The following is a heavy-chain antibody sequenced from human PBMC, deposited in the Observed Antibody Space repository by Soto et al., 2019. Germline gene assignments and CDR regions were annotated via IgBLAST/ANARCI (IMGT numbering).Heavy chain of an antibody. Sequence: GASVKVSCKSSGGTFSTYTLAWVRQAPGQGLEWVGGIIPIFGTANYPQKFKGRVTITADESTSTAYMELSSLRSEDTAVYYCARAGYSSSLVFGYYYGMDVWGQGTTVTVSS. V-gene: IGHV1-69*13. CDR2: IIPIFGTA. J-gene: IGHJ6*02. CDR3: ARAGYSSSLVFGYYYGMDV. D-gene: IGHD6-13*01. CDR1: GGTFSTYT.